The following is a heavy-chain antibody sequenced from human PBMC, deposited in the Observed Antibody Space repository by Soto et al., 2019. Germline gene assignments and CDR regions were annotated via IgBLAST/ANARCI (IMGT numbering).Heavy chain of an antibody. Sequence: ASVKVSCKASGYTFTSYYMHWVRQAPGQGLEWMGIINPSGGSTSYAQKFQGRVTVTRDTSTSTVYMELSSLRSEDTAVYYCASDPGVATHYYYGMDVWGQGTTVTVSS. CDR2: INPSGGST. D-gene: IGHD5-12*01. J-gene: IGHJ6*02. CDR1: GYTFTSYY. V-gene: IGHV1-46*01. CDR3: ASDPGVATHYYYGMDV.